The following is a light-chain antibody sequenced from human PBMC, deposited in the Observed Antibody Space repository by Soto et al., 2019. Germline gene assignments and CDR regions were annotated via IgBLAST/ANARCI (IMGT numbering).Light chain of an antibody. V-gene: IGLV1-51*01. CDR3: GTWDSNVSVSYV. Sequence: HSVLTQPPSVSAAPGQKVTISCSGSSSNIGNDYVSWYQQLPGTAPKLLIYDNNKRPSGIPDRFSGSKSGTSATLGITGLQTGDEADYFCGTWDSNVSVSYVFGAGTKVTV. CDR2: DNN. CDR1: SSNIGNDY. J-gene: IGLJ1*01.